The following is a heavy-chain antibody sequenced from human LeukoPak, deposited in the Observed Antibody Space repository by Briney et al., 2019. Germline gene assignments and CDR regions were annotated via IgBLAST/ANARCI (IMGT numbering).Heavy chain of an antibody. CDR2: INPNSGGT. Sequence: ASVKVSCKASGYTFTSYDISWVRQAPGQGLEWMGWINPNSGGTNYAQKFQGWVTMTRDTSISTAYMELSRLRSDDTAVYYCARARFGESLPFDYWGQGTLVTVSS. J-gene: IGHJ4*02. CDR3: ARARFGESLPFDY. CDR1: GYTFTSYD. D-gene: IGHD3-10*01. V-gene: IGHV1-2*04.